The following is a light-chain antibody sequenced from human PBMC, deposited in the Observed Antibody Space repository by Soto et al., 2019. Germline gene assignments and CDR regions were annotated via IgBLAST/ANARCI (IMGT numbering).Light chain of an antibody. J-gene: IGKJ1*01. CDR2: SAS. CDR1: QTIGIN. V-gene: IGKV3-15*01. Sequence: EIVMTQSPATLSVSPGERATLSCRASQTIGINLAWYQQKPGQTPILLIYSASTGATGIPGRFSGSGAGTEFTLTISSLQSEDFAVYYCQQYNRWPRTFGQGTKVEIK. CDR3: QQYNRWPRT.